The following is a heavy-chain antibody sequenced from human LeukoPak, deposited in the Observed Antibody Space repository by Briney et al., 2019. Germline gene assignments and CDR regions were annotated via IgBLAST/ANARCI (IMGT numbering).Heavy chain of an antibody. CDR2: IRSKAYGGTT. CDR3: TRVGESGWSPTGQFDY. D-gene: IGHD6-19*01. CDR1: GFTFGDYA. V-gene: IGHV3-49*04. J-gene: IGHJ4*02. Sequence: GGSLRLSCTASGFTFGDYAMSWVRQAPGKGLEWVGFIRSKAYGGTTEYAASVKGRFTISRDDSKSIAYPQMNSLKTEDTAVYYCTRVGESGWSPTGQFDYWGQGTLVTVSS.